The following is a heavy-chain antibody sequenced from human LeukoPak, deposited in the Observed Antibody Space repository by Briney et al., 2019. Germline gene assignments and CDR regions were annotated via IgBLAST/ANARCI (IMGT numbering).Heavy chain of an antibody. CDR1: GGSISNYY. Sequence: SETLSLTCAVSGGSISNYYLNWIRQPPGKGLEWIGYIYYSGSTNYNPSLKSRVTISVDTSKNQFSLKLSSVTAADTAVYYCARGGYSGYGEGFDYWGQGTLVTVSS. CDR3: ARGGYSGYGEGFDY. D-gene: IGHD5-12*01. J-gene: IGHJ4*02. V-gene: IGHV4-59*01. CDR2: IYYSGST.